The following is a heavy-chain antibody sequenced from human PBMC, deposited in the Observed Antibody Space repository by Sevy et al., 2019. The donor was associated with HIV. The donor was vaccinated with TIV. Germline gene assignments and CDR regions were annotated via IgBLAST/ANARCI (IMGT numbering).Heavy chain of an antibody. J-gene: IGHJ4*02. CDR3: AHETIGRFDS. V-gene: IGHV3-7*01. CDR2: IKGDGSDN. CDR1: GFTSSVYW. D-gene: IGHD3-16*01. Sequence: GGSLRLSCAASGFTSSVYWMNWVRQAPGKGLEWVANIKGDGSDNHYVDSVEGRFTISRDNGKNLLYLQMNSLRVEDTAVYYCAHETIGRFDSWGQGTLVTVSS.